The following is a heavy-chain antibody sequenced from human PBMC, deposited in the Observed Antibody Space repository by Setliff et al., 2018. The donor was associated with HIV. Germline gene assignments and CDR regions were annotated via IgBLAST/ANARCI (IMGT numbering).Heavy chain of an antibody. CDR1: GYSFPSYW. D-gene: IGHD5-12*01. Sequence: PGESLKISCKGSGYSFPSYWIGWVRQMPGKGLDWMGIIYPGDSDTRYSLSSQGHIIISTDKSTNTAYLQWRSLKASDTAVYYCVSEPSIGVYEGLAYWGQGTLVTVSS. J-gene: IGHJ4*02. CDR3: VSEPSIGVYEGLAY. CDR2: IYPGDSDT. V-gene: IGHV5-51*01.